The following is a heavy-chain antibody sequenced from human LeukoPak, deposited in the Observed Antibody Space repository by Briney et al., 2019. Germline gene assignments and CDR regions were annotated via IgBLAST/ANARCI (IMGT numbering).Heavy chain of an antibody. Sequence: PGGSLRLSCAASGFTFSSYGMHWVRQAPGKGLEGVAVIWYDGSKKYYADSVKGRFTISRDNSQNTLYLQMNSLRAEDTAVYYCARAPLTHCSGGSCYSAGWFDPWGQGTLVTVSS. V-gene: IGHV3-33*01. CDR3: ARAPLTHCSGGSCYSAGWFDP. CDR1: GFTFSSYG. J-gene: IGHJ5*02. CDR2: IWYDGSKK. D-gene: IGHD2-15*01.